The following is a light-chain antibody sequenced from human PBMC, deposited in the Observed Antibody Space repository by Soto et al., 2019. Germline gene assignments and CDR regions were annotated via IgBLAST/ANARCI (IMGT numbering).Light chain of an antibody. CDR2: EVT. J-gene: IGLJ3*02. Sequence: QSALTQPASVSGSPGQSITISCTGTSSDVGGYNDVSWYQQYPGKAPKLMIYEVTNRPSGVSTRFSGSKSGNTASLTISGLQAEDEADYYCSSFTSSNTWVFGGGTKLTVL. V-gene: IGLV2-14*01. CDR1: SSDVGGYND. CDR3: SSFTSSNTWV.